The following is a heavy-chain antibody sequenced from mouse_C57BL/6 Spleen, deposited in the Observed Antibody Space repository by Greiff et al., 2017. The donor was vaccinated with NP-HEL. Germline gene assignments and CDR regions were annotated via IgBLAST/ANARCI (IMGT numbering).Heavy chain of an antibody. J-gene: IGHJ3*01. CDR1: GYAFSSSW. V-gene: IGHV1-82*01. CDR2: IYPGDGDT. Sequence: VKLQESGPELVKPGASVKISCKASGYAFSSSWMNWVKQRPGKGLEWIGRIYPGDGDTNYNGKFKGKATLTADKSSSTAYMQLSSLTSEDSAVYVCARTGDYEGFAYWGQGTLVTVSA. D-gene: IGHD2-4*01. CDR3: ARTGDYEGFAY.